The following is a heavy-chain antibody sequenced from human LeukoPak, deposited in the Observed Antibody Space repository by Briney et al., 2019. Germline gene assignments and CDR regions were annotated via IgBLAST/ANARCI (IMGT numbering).Heavy chain of an antibody. V-gene: IGHV5-51*01. CDR3: ARHKRGSGSYHYMDV. D-gene: IGHD3-10*01. CDR2: IYPGDSDT. Sequence: GESLKISCKGSGYSFTSYWIGWVRQMPGKGLEWMGIIYPGDSDTRYSPSFQGQVTISADKSISTAYLQWSSLKASDTAMYYCARHKRGSGSYHYMDVWGKGTTVTISS. J-gene: IGHJ6*03. CDR1: GYSFTSYW.